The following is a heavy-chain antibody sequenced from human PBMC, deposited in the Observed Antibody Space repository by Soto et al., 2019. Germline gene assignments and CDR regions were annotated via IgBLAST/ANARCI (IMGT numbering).Heavy chain of an antibody. J-gene: IGHJ4*02. CDR3: ARLPHSYDSSGSLGY. Sequence: SETLSLTCPVSGGSISSSSYYWGSTRQPPGKGLKWIGSIYYSGSTYYNPSLKSRRTISVDTSKNQFSLKLSSVTAADTAVYYCARLPHSYDSSGSLGYWGQATLVT. CDR2: IYYSGST. D-gene: IGHD3-22*01. V-gene: IGHV4-39*01. CDR1: GGSISSSSYY.